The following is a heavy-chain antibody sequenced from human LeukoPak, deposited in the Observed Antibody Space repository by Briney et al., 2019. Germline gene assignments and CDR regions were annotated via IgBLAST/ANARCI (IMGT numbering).Heavy chain of an antibody. CDR3: IVVVVAATRINDY. CDR1: GYSISSGYY. D-gene: IGHD2-15*01. CDR2: IYHSGST. V-gene: IGHV4-38-2*02. J-gene: IGHJ4*02. Sequence: SETLSLTCTVSGYSISSGYYWGWIRQPPGKGLEWIGSIYHSGSTYYNPSPKSRVTISVDTSKNQFSLKLSSVTAADTAVYYCIVVVVAATRINDYWGQGTLVTVSS.